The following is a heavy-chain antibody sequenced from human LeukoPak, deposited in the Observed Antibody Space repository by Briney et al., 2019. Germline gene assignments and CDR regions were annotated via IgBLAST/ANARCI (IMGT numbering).Heavy chain of an antibody. D-gene: IGHD2-2*01. Sequence: GASVKVSCKASGYTFTGYYMHWVRQAPGQGLEWMGWINPNSGGTNYAQKFQGRVTMTRDPSISTAYMEVSRLRSDDTAVYYCARVFYAKDIVVVPAYYYYYLDVWGKGTTVTVSS. CDR2: INPNSGGT. V-gene: IGHV1-2*02. J-gene: IGHJ6*03. CDR1: GYTFTGYY. CDR3: ARVFYAKDIVVVPAYYYYYLDV.